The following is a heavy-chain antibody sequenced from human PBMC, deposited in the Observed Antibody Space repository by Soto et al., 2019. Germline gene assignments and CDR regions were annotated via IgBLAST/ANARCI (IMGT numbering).Heavy chain of an antibody. CDR3: ARAFDILTRYYFDY. CDR2: IYYSGST. V-gene: IGHV4-61*05. CDR1: GGSISSSTYY. D-gene: IGHD3-9*01. J-gene: IGHJ4*02. Sequence: SETLSLTCTVSGGSISSSTYYWGWMRQPPGKGLEWIGYIYYSGSTNYNPSLKSRVTISVDTSKNQFSLKLSSVTAADTAVYYCARAFDILTRYYFDYWGQGTLVTVSS.